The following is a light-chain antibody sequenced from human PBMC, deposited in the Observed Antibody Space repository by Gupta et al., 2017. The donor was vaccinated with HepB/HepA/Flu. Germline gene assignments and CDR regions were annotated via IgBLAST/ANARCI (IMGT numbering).Light chain of an antibody. CDR3: QAWDSSTVV. V-gene: IGLV3-1*01. J-gene: IGLJ2*01. CDR1: KLGDKY. Sequence: ELTQPPPVSASPGQTASITCSGDKLGDKYACWYQQKPGQSPVLVIYQDSKRPSGIPERFSGSNSGNTATLTISGTQAMDEADYYCQAWDSSTVVFGGGTKLTVL. CDR2: QDS.